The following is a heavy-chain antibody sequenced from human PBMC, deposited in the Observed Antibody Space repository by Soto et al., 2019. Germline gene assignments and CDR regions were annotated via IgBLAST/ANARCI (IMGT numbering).Heavy chain of an antibody. V-gene: IGHV2-5*01. CDR2: IHWNDDK. Sequence: QITLKESGPTLVKPTQTLTLTCTFSGFSLGTSGVGVGWIRQPPGKALEWLAFIHWNDDKRYSPSLKSRLTITKDTSNNQVVLTMTNMDPVDTATYYCAYRQRYDWNDGGWFDPWGQGTLVTVSS. CDR3: AYRQRYDWNDGGWFDP. D-gene: IGHD1-1*01. J-gene: IGHJ5*02. CDR1: GFSLGTSGVG.